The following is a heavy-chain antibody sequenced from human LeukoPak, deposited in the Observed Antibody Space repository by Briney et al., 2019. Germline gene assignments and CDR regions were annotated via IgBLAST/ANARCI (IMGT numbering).Heavy chain of an antibody. CDR2: IKSKAHGGTK. CDR3: TTGRDY. J-gene: IGHJ4*02. CDR1: GFTFSNAW. Sequence: GGSLRLSCAVSGFTFSNAWMTWVRQAPGKGLEWVGRIKSKAHGGTKDYAAPVKGRFTISGDDSENTVSLQMNSLKIEDTAVYYCTTGRDYWGQGTLVTVSS. V-gene: IGHV3-15*01.